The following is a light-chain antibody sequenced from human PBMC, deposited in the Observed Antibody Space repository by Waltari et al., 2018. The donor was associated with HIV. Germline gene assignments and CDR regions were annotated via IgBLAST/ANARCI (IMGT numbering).Light chain of an antibody. J-gene: IGKJ2*01. CDR2: WAS. CDR3: QQYYGLPYN. CDR1: QSLLYSSNNKNY. V-gene: IGKV4-1*01. Sequence: DVVVTQSPDSLAVSVGERATLNCKSSQSLLYSSNNKNYLAWYQQKPGQRPELFIYWASTRQSGVPDRFNGSGAGTDFTLTISSLQAEDVAVYDCQQYYGLPYNFGQGTKLEIK.